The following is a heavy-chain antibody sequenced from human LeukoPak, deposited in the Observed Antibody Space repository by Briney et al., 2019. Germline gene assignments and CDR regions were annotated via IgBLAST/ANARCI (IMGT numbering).Heavy chain of an antibody. CDR3: ARASGRRGPIFLYSSGCFDP. J-gene: IGHJ5*02. CDR2: IYTSGSN. Sequence: PSETLSLTCTVSGRSIRSYYWSWLRQPAGKAREGLGRIYTSGSNNYHPSLKSRVTISVDPSKNQFFLKLSSVTAADTAVYYCARASGRRGPIFLYSSGCFDPWGQGTLVTVSS. V-gene: IGHV4-4*07. D-gene: IGHD6-19*01. CDR1: GRSIRSYY.